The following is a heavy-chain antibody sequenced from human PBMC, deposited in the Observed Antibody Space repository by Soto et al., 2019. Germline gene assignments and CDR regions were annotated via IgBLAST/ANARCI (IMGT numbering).Heavy chain of an antibody. Sequence: PGGSLRLSCAASGFTFSDHHMDWVRQAPGKGLEWVGRTRNKANSYTTEYAASVKGRFTISRDDSKNSLYLQMNSLKTEDTAVYYCARAPPSIAVVYYFDYWGQGTLVTVSS. D-gene: IGHD6-19*01. CDR2: TRNKANSYTT. J-gene: IGHJ4*02. CDR3: ARAPPSIAVVYYFDY. V-gene: IGHV3-72*01. CDR1: GFTFSDHH.